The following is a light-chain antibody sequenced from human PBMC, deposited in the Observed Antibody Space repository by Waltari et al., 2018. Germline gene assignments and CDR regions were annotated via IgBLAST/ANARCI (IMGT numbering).Light chain of an antibody. CDR1: DIGTKS. Sequence: SYVLTQPPSVSVSPGKTARITCGGNDIGTKSVHWYQQEPGQAPVLVVHDNSDRPSGIPDRFSGSNSGDTATLTISRVEAGDEADYYCQVWDTRSDHLIFGGGTKLTVL. V-gene: IGLV3-21*03. CDR3: QVWDTRSDHLI. CDR2: DNS. J-gene: IGLJ2*01.